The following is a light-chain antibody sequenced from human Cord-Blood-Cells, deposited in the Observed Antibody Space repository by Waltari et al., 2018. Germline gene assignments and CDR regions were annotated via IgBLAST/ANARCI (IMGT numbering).Light chain of an antibody. J-gene: IGKJ1*01. CDR3: QQYNSYSEWT. CDR1: QSISSW. V-gene: IGKV1-5*03. CDR2: KAS. Sequence: DIQMTQSHSTLAESVGDRVTISCRASQSISSWLAWYQQKPGKAPKLLIYKASSLESGVPSRFSGSGSGTEFTLTISSLQPDDFATYYCQQYNSYSEWTFGQGTKVEIK.